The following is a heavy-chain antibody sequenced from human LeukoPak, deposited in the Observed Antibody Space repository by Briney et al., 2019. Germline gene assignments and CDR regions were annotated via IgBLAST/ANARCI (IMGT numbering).Heavy chain of an antibody. CDR3: ASYFRADFDF. D-gene: IGHD2/OR15-2a*01. V-gene: IGHV4-4*07. CDR2: IYTSGST. CDR1: GGSFSSYY. Sequence: SETLALTCTVSGGSFSSYYWSWIRQPAGKGLEWIVRIYTSGSTNYNPSLKSRVTMSVDTSKNQCSLKLTSVTAADTAVYYCASYFRADFDFWGQGTLVTVSS. J-gene: IGHJ4*02.